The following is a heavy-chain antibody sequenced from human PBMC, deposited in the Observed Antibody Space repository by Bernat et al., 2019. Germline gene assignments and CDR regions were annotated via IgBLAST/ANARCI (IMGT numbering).Heavy chain of an antibody. J-gene: IGHJ5*02. CDR1: GYTFTSYA. Sequence: QVQLVQSGAEVKKPGASVKVSCKASGYTFTSYAMHWVRQAPGQRLEWMGWINAGNGNTKYSQKFQGRVTITRDTSASTAYMELSSLRSEDTAVYYCARDRSGMSTFGGVRGFDPWGQGTLVTVSS. CDR2: INAGNGNT. V-gene: IGHV1-3*01. D-gene: IGHD3-16*01. CDR3: ARDRSGMSTFGGVRGFDP.